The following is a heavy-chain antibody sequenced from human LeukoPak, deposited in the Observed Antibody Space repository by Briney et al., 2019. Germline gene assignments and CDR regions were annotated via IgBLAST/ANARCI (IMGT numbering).Heavy chain of an antibody. Sequence: GASVKVSCKASGYTFTSYPINWVRQAPGQGLEWMGWINTNTGNPTYAQDFTGRFVFSLDTSVSMAYLQISSLKAEDTAVYYCARTLSGGNYVFFDFDYWGQGTLVTVSS. D-gene: IGHD4-23*01. J-gene: IGHJ4*02. CDR3: ARTLSGGNYVFFDFDY. CDR2: INTNTGNP. CDR1: GYTFTSYP. V-gene: IGHV7-4-1*04.